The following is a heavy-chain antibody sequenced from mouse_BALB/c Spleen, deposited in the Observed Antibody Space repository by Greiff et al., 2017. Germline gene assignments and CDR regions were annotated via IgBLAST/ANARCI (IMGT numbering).Heavy chain of an antibody. V-gene: IGHV2-6-7*01. CDR2: IWGDGST. CDR3: ASDWDGYYGYAMDY. D-gene: IGHD2-3*01. CDR1: GFSLTGYG. Sequence: VKLVESGPGLVAPSQSLSITCTASGFSLTGYGVNWVRQPPGKGLEWLGMIWGDGSTDYNSALKYRLSNSKDNSKRQVSSNMNSLQTADTARDYCASDWDGYYGYAMDYWGQGTSVTVSS. J-gene: IGHJ4*01.